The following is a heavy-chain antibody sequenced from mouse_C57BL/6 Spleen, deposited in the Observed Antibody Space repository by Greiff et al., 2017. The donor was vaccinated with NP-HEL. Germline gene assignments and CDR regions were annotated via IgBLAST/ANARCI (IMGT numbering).Heavy chain of an antibody. J-gene: IGHJ2*01. CDR1: VYTFTSYW. D-gene: IGHD1-1*01. CDR3: AIITPVVVDY. V-gene: IGHV1-7*01. CDR2: INPSSGYT. Sequence: QLQQSGAELATPFSSFPLSFKSSVYTFTSYWMHWVKQRPGQGLEWIGYINPSSGYTKYNQKFKDKATLTADKSSSTAYMQLRSLTYEDSAVXYCAIITPVVVDYWGQGTTLTVSS.